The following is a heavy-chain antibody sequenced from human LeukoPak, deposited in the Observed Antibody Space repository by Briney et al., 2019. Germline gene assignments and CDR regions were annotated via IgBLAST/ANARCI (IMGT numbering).Heavy chain of an antibody. CDR2: IWYDGQTK. CDR3: AREWGRIAVAGGPGY. J-gene: IGHJ4*02. CDR1: GFIFSNYG. D-gene: IGHD6-19*01. Sequence: GGSLRLSCEASGFIFSNYGMHWVRQAPGKGLEWLALIWYDGQTKFYADSVKGRFTVSRDNSGNTLFLHMTSLRVEDTAVYYCAREWGRIAVAGGPGYWGQGALVTVSS. V-gene: IGHV3-33*01.